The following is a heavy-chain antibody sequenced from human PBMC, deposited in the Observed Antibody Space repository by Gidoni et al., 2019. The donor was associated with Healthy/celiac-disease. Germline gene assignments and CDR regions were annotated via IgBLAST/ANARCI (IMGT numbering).Heavy chain of an antibody. V-gene: IGHV1-8*01. J-gene: IGHJ4*02. CDR2: MNPNSGNT. CDR3: AREFWGSYRYFDY. CDR1: GYTFTSYD. Sequence: QVQLVQSGAEVKKPGASVKVSCTSSGYTFTSYDIHWVRQATGKGLEWMGWMNPNSGNTGYAQKFQGRVTMTRNTSISTAYMELSSLRSEYTAVYYCAREFWGSYRYFDYWGQGTLVTVSS. D-gene: IGHD3-16*02.